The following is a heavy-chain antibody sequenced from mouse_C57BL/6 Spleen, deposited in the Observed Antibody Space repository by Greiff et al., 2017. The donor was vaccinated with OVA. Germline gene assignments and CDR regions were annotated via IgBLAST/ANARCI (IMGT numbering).Heavy chain of an antibody. D-gene: IGHD6-1*01. V-gene: IGHV1-53*01. Sequence: QVQLQQSGTELVKPGASVKLSCKASGYTFTSYWMHWVKQRPGQGLEWIGNINPSNGGTNYNEKFKSKATLTVDKASSTAYMQLSSLTSEDSAVYYCAISLSSWYFDVWGTGTTGTVSS. CDR2: INPSNGGT. CDR1: GYTFTSYW. CDR3: AISLSSWYFDV. J-gene: IGHJ1*03.